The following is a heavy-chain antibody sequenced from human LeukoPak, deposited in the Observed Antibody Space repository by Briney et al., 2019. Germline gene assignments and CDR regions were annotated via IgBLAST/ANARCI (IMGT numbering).Heavy chain of an antibody. D-gene: IGHD1-26*01. CDR3: ARDVWIVGATDY. Sequence: ASVKVSCKASGYTSTSYGISWVRQAPGQGLEWMGWISAYNGSTNYAQKLQGRVTMTTDTSTSTAYMELRSLRSDDTAVYYCARDVWIVGATDYWGQGTLVTVSS. CDR1: GYTSTSYG. V-gene: IGHV1-18*01. CDR2: ISAYNGST. J-gene: IGHJ4*02.